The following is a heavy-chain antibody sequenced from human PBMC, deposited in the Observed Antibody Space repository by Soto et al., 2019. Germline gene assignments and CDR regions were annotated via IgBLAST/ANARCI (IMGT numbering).Heavy chain of an antibody. CDR1: GYTFTNYG. D-gene: IGHD3-3*01. CDR2: ISAYIRNT. J-gene: IGHJ3*02. V-gene: IGHV1-18*01. Sequence: QIQLVQSGAEVKKPGASVKVSCKASGYTFTNYGINWVRQAPGQGLEWMGWISAYIRNTNYAQKFQGRVSMPTDTSTSPAYMELSSLTSDDTAVYYCARGTIFDAFDIWGQGTVVTVSS. CDR3: ARGTIFDAFDI.